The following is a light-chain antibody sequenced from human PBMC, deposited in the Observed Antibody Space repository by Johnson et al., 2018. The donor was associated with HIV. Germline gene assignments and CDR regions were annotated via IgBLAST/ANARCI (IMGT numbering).Light chain of an antibody. Sequence: QAVLTQPPSVSAAPGQKVTISCSGSSSNIGNNYVSWYQQLPGTAPKLLIYENNKRPSGIPDRFSGSTSGTSATLGITGLQTGAEAVYYCGTWDSSLSAGVFGTGTKVTVL. CDR3: GTWDSSLSAGV. V-gene: IGLV1-51*02. CDR1: SSNIGNNY. CDR2: ENN. J-gene: IGLJ1*01.